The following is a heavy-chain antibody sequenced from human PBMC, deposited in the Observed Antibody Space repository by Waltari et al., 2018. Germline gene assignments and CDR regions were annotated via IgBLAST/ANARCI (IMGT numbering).Heavy chain of an antibody. Sequence: QVQLQESGPGLVKPSETLSLTCAVSGYSISSGYYWGWIRQPPGKGLEWIGSIYHSGSTYYNPSLKSRVTISVDTSKNQFSLKLSSVTAADTAVYYCARLRKVRNYYGSTEHHDYWGQGTLVTVSS. D-gene: IGHD3-10*01. V-gene: IGHV4-38-2*01. CDR1: GYSISSGYY. CDR2: IYHSGST. J-gene: IGHJ4*02. CDR3: ARLRKVRNYYGSTEHHDY.